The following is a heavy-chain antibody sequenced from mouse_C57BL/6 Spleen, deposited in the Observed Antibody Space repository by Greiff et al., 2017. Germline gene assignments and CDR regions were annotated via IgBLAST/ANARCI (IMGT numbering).Heavy chain of an antibody. CDR2: INPSTGGT. CDR3: ARDYGNGDY. V-gene: IGHV1-42*01. CDR1: GYSFTGYY. D-gene: IGHD2-1*01. Sequence: DVHLVESGPELVKPGASVKISCKASGYSFTGYYMNWVKQSPEKSLEWIGEINPSTGGTTYNQKFKAKATLTVDKSSSTAYMQLKSLTSEDSAVYYCARDYGNGDYWGQGTTLTVSS. J-gene: IGHJ2*01.